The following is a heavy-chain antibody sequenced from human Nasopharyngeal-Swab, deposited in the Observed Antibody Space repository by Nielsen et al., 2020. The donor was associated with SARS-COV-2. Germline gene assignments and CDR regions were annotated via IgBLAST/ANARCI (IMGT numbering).Heavy chain of an antibody. V-gene: IGHV1-8*01. D-gene: IGHD5-12*01. CDR2: MNPNSGNT. J-gene: IGHJ6*03. Sequence: WVRQAPGQGLEWMGWMNPNSGNTGYAQKFQGRVTMTRNTSISTAYMELSSLRSEDTAVYYCARGHRGYSGYDYYYYYMDVWGKGPRSPSP. CDR3: ARGHRGYSGYDYYYYYMDV.